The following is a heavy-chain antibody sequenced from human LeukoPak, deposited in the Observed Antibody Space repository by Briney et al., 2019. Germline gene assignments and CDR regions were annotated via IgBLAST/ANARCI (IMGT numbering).Heavy chain of an antibody. CDR3: ARGRIGSYFAADY. D-gene: IGHD1-26*01. V-gene: IGHV4-59*01. CDR1: GGSISSYY. CDR2: VHYSGST. J-gene: IGHJ4*02. Sequence: SETLSLTCTVSGGSISSYYWSWVRQPPGKGLEWIGYVHYSGSTKYNPSLKSRVTISVDTSKNQFSLKLSSVTAEDTAVYYCARGRIGSYFAADYWGQGTLVTVSS.